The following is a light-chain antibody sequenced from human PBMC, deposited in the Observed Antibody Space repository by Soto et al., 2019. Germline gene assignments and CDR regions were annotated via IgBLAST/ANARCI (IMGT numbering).Light chain of an antibody. V-gene: IGKV3-20*01. Sequence: EIVLTQSPGTLSLSPGERATLSCRASQSVSSSYLAWYQQKPGQAPRLPIYGASSRATGIPARFSGSGSGTDFTLTISRLEPEDFAVYYCQQYGSSPLTFGGGTKVEIK. CDR1: QSVSSSY. CDR2: GAS. J-gene: IGKJ4*01. CDR3: QQYGSSPLT.